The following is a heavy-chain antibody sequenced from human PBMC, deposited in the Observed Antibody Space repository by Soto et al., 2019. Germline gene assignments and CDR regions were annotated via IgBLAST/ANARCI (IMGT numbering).Heavy chain of an antibody. CDR1: GFTFSSYA. J-gene: IGHJ6*02. V-gene: IGHV3-30-3*01. D-gene: IGHD3-9*01. CDR3: ARDVQRYFESGYGMDV. CDR2: ISYDGSNK. Sequence: GGSLRLSCAASGFTFSSYAMHWVRQAPGKGLEWVAVISYDGSNKYYADSVKGRFTISRDNSKNTLYLQMNSLRAEDTAVYYCARDVQRYFESGYGMDVWGQGTTVTVSS.